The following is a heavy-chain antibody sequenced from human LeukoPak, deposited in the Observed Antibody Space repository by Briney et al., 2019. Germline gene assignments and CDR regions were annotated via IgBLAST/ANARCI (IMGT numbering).Heavy chain of an antibody. CDR3: AGGSLLWGAFDI. D-gene: IGHD2-2*01. CDR2: ISSSSGYI. J-gene: IGHJ3*02. V-gene: IGHV3-21*01. CDR1: GFTFSTYS. Sequence: GGTLRLSCAASGFTFSTYSMNWVRQAPGKGLEWVSSISSSSGYIYYADSVKGRFTISRDNAKNSLYLQMNSLRAEDTAVYYCAGGSLLWGAFDIWGQGTMVTVSS.